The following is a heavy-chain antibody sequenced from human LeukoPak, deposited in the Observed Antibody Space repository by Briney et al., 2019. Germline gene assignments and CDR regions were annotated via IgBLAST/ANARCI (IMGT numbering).Heavy chain of an antibody. V-gene: IGHV4-38-2*02. J-gene: IGHJ4*02. Sequence: PSETLSLTCTVSGYSISSGYYWGWIRQPPGKGLEWIGSIYHSGSTYYNPSLKSRVTISVDMYKNQFSLKLSSVTAADTAVYYCARRRYFDWFRYFDYWGQGTLVTVSS. CDR2: IYHSGST. D-gene: IGHD3-9*01. CDR3: ARRRYFDWFRYFDY. CDR1: GYSISSGYY.